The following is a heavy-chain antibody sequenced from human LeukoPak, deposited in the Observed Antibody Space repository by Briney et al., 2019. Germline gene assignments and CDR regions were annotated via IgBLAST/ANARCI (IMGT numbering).Heavy chain of an antibody. J-gene: IGHJ4*02. CDR1: GGSISSYY. V-gene: IGHV4-4*07. D-gene: IGHD3-16*01. CDR3: ARSGGWAAPLGY. CDR2: IYSSGST. Sequence: SETLSLTCTVSGGSISSYYWSWIRQPAGKGLEWIGRIYSSGSTNYNPSLKSRVTMSVDTPKNQFSLNLSSVTAADTAVYYCARSGGWAAPLGYWGQGTLVTVSS.